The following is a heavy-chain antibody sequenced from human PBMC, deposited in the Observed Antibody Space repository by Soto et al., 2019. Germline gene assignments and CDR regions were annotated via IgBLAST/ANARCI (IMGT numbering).Heavy chain of an antibody. CDR3: AKERRPLVVAAAGFVY. J-gene: IGHJ4*02. CDR2: ISYDGSNK. Sequence: QVQLVESGGGVVQPGRSLRLSCAASGFTFSSYGMHWVRQAPGKGLEWVAVISYDGSNKYYADSVKGRFTISRDNSMNTMDLQMNSLSAGDTAVYYCAKERRPLVVAAAGFVYWGQETLVTVSS. CDR1: GFTFSSYG. D-gene: IGHD2-15*01. V-gene: IGHV3-30*18.